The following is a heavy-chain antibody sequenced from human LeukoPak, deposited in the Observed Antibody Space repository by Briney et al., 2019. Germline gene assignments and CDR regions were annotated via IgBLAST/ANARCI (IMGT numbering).Heavy chain of an antibody. J-gene: IGHJ4*02. CDR1: GFTFSSDW. V-gene: IGHV3-7*01. D-gene: IGHD3-22*01. Sequence: PGGSLRLSCAASGFTFSSDWMSWVRQAPGKGLEWVANIKQDGSEKYYVDSVKGRFTISRENAKNSLYLQMNSLRAEDTAVYYCARTSSRYYYDSSGYDFDYWGQGTLVTVSS. CDR2: IKQDGSEK. CDR3: ARTSSRYYYDSSGYDFDY.